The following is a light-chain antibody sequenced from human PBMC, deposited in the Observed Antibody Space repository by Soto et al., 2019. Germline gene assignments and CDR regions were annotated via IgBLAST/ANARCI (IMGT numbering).Light chain of an antibody. CDR1: QSVSSSY. J-gene: IGKJ1*01. Sequence: ESALTQSPGTLSLSPGERATIFCRASQSVSSSYLAWYQQKPGQAPRLLIYGASSRATGIPDRFSGSGSGTDFTLTISRLEPEDFAGYSCQQYGSSRTFGQGTKVDI. CDR2: GAS. CDR3: QQYGSSRT. V-gene: IGKV3-20*01.